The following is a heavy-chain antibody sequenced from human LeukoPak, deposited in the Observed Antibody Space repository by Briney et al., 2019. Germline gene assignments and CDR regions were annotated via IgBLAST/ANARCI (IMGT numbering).Heavy chain of an antibody. V-gene: IGHV4-59*12. J-gene: IGHJ3*02. D-gene: IGHD6-25*01. Sequence: NSSETLSLTCTVSGGSISSYYWSWIRQPPGKGLEWIGYIYYSGSTNYNPSLKSRVTISVDTSKNQFSLKLSSVTAADTAVYYCARDSFGYDAFDIWGQGTMVTVSS. CDR1: GGSISSYY. CDR3: ARDSFGYDAFDI. CDR2: IYYSGST.